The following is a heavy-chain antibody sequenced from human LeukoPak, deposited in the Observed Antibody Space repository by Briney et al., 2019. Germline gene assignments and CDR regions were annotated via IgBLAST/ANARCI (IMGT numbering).Heavy chain of an antibody. V-gene: IGHV4-59*06. CDR2: IYYSGST. J-gene: IGHJ4*02. D-gene: IGHD4-17*01. CDR1: GGSISSYY. CDR3: ARGLTVTPYYFDY. Sequence: SETLSLTCTVSGGSISSYYWSWIHQHPGKGLEWIGYIYYSGSTYYNPSLKSRVTISVDTSKNQFSLKLSSVTAADTAVYYCARGLTVTPYYFDYWGQGTLVTVSS.